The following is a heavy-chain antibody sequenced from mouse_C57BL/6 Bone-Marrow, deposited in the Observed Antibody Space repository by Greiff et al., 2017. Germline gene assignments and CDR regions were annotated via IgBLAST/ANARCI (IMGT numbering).Heavy chain of an antibody. Sequence: EVQLVESGGGLVKPGGSLKLSCAASGFTFSSYAMSWVRQTPEKRLEWVATISDGGSYTYYPDNVKGRFTISRDNAKNNLYLQMSHLKSEDTAMYYCAREPRYYYGSSPWYFDVWGTGTTGTVSS. CDR1: GFTFSSYA. V-gene: IGHV5-4*01. CDR2: ISDGGSYT. CDR3: AREPRYYYGSSPWYFDV. D-gene: IGHD1-1*01. J-gene: IGHJ1*03.